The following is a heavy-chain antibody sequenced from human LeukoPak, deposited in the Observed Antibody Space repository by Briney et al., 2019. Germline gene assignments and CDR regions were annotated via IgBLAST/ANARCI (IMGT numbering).Heavy chain of an antibody. D-gene: IGHD3-10*01. J-gene: IGHJ4*02. Sequence: GGSLRLSCAASGFTFSSYAMHWVRQAPGKGLEWVAVISYDGSNKYYADSVKGRFTISRDNSKNTLYQQMNSLRAEDTAVYYCAKDLSLSWFGELLSPLDYWGQETLVTVSS. CDR2: ISYDGSNK. CDR3: AKDLSLSWFGELLSPLDY. V-gene: IGHV3-30-3*01. CDR1: GFTFSSYA.